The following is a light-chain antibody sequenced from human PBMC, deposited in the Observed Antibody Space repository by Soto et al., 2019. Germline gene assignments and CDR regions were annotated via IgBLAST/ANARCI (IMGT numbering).Light chain of an antibody. V-gene: IGLV1-44*01. CDR2: NNN. J-gene: IGLJ3*02. Sequence: QSVLTQPPSESGTPGQRVTISCSGSSSNIGSNSVTWFQQLPGTAPNLLISNNNQRPSGVPDRFSGSKSGTSASLAINGLQSEDEADYFCAAWDASLNAWVFGGGTQLTVL. CDR1: SSNIGSNS. CDR3: AAWDASLNAWV.